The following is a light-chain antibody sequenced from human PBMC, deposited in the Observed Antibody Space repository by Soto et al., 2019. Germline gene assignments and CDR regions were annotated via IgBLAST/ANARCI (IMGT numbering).Light chain of an antibody. Sequence: QSVLTQAPSASGSPGQAVAISCTATSRDIGGYDFVSWYQVRPGEAPQLMISDVSKRPSGVPDRFSGSKSGTPSSLTVSGLQAEDEADYYCSSYAGSNNPYVFGTGTKVTVL. J-gene: IGLJ1*01. CDR3: SSYAGSNNPYV. V-gene: IGLV2-8*01. CDR2: DVS. CDR1: SRDIGGYDF.